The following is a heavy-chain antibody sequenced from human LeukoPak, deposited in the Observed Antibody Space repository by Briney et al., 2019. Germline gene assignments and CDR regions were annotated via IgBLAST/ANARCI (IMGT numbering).Heavy chain of an antibody. V-gene: IGHV3-30-3*01. CDR1: GFTFSSYA. CDR2: ISYDGSNK. J-gene: IGHJ3*02. Sequence: GGSLRLSCAASGFTFSSYAMHWVRQAPVKGLEWVAVISYDGSNKYYADSVKGRFTISRDNSKNTLYLQMNSLRSDDTAVFYCARDYLHAFDIWGQGTMLTVSS. CDR3: ARDYLHAFDI.